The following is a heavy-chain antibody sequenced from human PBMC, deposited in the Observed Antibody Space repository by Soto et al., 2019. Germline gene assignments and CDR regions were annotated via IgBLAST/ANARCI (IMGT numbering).Heavy chain of an antibody. J-gene: IGHJ4*02. D-gene: IGHD6-13*01. CDR1: GGSVSSGSYY. CDR3: AREARYSSSYIGY. CDR2: IYYSGST. V-gene: IGHV4-61*01. Sequence: LSLTCTVSGGSVSSGSYYWSWIRQPPGKGLEWIGYIYYSGSTNYNPSLKSRVTISVDTSKNQFSLKLSSVTAADTAVYYCAREARYSSSYIGYWGQGTLVTV.